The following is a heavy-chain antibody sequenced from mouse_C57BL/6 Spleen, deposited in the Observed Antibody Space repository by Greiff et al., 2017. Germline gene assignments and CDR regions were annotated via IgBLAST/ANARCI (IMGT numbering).Heavy chain of an antibody. J-gene: IGHJ2*01. CDR1: GYTFTSYW. Sequence: VQLQQPGAELVKPGASVKMSCKASGYTFTSYWITWLKQRPGQGLEWIGDIYPGSGSTNYNEKFKSKATLTVDTSSSTAYMQLSSLTSEDSAVYYCARRYSNYAYYFDYWGQGTTLTVSS. V-gene: IGHV1-55*01. CDR3: ARRYSNYAYYFDY. D-gene: IGHD2-5*01. CDR2: IYPGSGST.